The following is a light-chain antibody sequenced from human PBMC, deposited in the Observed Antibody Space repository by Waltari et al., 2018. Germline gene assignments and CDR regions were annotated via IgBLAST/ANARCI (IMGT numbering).Light chain of an antibody. CDR1: QSIGND. Sequence: DIQVTQSPSSLSAAVGDRVSITCRASQSIGNDLNWYQQKPGKAPKHLIYSASSLQSGVPSRFSGSGSGTDFTLTITSLQPEDFAIYYCQETYSSPPSTFGQGTKVESK. CDR3: QETYSSPPST. J-gene: IGKJ1*01. CDR2: SAS. V-gene: IGKV1-39*01.